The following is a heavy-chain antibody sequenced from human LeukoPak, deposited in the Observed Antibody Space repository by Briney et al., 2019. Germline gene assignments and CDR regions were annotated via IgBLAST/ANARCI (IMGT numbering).Heavy chain of an antibody. CDR3: ARDKGYYDSSGYYYYYYMDV. CDR2: IYTSGST. D-gene: IGHD3-22*01. Sequence: TLSLTCTVSGGSISSYYWSWIRQLAGKGLEWIGRIYTSGSTNYNPSLKSRVTMSVDTSKNQFSLKLSSVTAADTAVYYCARDKGYYDSSGYYYYYYMDVWGKGTTVTVSS. J-gene: IGHJ6*03. V-gene: IGHV4-4*07. CDR1: GGSISSYY.